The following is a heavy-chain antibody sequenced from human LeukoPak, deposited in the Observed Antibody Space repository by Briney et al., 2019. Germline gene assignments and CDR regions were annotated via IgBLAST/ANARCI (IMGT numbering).Heavy chain of an antibody. D-gene: IGHD3-10*01. V-gene: IGHV4-39*07. J-gene: IGHJ4*02. CDR2: IFHSGST. CDR3: ARGEGVNFDY. CDR1: GGSISSSGSY. Sequence: SETLSLTCTVSGGSISSSGSYWGWIRQPPGKGLEWIGSIFHSGSTYYNPSLKSRVTISVDTSKNQFSLKLSSVTAADTAVYYCARGEGVNFDYWGQGTLVTVSS.